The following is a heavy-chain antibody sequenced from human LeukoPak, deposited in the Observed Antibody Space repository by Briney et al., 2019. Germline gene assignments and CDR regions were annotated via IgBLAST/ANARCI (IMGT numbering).Heavy chain of an antibody. CDR1: GFTFHTSA. CDR2: IVLCSGNT. D-gene: IGHD6-6*01. CDR3: ARYSSSSVFHY. V-gene: IGHV1-58*02. Sequence: GASVKVSCKASGFTFHTSAMQWVRQARGQRLEWIGWIVLCSGNTVYSHKFHDRVIITRDMSTSTAYMELDSLGSEDTAVYYCARYSSSSVFHYWGQGTLVTVSS. J-gene: IGHJ4*02.